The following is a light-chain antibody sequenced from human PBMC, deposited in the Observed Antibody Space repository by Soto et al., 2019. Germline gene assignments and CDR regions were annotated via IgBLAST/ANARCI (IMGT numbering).Light chain of an antibody. CDR3: RQSYTVPYT. V-gene: IGKV1-39*01. CDR2: AAS. J-gene: IGKJ2*01. CDR1: QSISGY. Sequence: DIPMTQSPSSLSASVGDRVTITCRASQSISGYLSWYYQRPGKAPKLLISAASTLQSGVPSRFSGSGSGTDFTLTISSLQPEDSATYYCRQSYTVPYTFGQGTKLAVK.